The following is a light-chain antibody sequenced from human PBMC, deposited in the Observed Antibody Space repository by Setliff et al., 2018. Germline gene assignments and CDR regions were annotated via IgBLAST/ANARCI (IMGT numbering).Light chain of an antibody. J-gene: IGLJ1*01. CDR2: GNN. V-gene: IGLV1-40*01. CDR1: SSNLGAGYD. CDR3: QSYGSTLPADV. Sequence: QSALAQPPSVSGAPGQRVTISCSGNSSNLGAGYDAHWYQLLPGTAPKLLIYGNNNRPSGVPDRISGSKSGTSASLVITGLQAEDEAEYYCQSYGSTLPADVFGSGTKVTVL.